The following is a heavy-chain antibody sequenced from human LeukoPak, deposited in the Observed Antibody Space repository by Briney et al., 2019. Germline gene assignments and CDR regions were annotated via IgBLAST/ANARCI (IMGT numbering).Heavy chain of an antibody. V-gene: IGHV4-59*01. J-gene: IGHJ3*02. D-gene: IGHD1-26*01. CDR2: KYYDGNSGNT. Sequence: SETLSLTCTVSGGSMSYYYWTWIRQTPGKGLEWIGYKYYDGNSGNTNYNPSLESRVTISVDTSKNHVSLNLTSVTAADTAVYYCARDKWEPRYAFDIWGQGTMVTVSS. CDR3: ARDKWEPRYAFDI. CDR1: GGSMSYYY.